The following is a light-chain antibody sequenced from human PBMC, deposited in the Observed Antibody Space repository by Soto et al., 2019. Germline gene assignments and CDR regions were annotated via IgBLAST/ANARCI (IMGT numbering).Light chain of an antibody. CDR1: SSDVGGYNY. CDR3: SSYTSSSTLV. CDR2: DVS. Sequence: QSVLTQPASVSGSPGQSITISCTGTSSDVGGYNYVSWFQQHPGKAPKLMIYDVSYRPSGISSRFSASKSGNTASLTISGLQAEDEADYYCSSYTSSSTLVFGGGTKLTVL. V-gene: IGLV2-14*03. J-gene: IGLJ2*01.